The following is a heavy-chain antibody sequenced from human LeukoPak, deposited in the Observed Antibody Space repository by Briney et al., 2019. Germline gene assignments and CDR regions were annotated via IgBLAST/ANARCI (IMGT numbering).Heavy chain of an antibody. V-gene: IGHV1-69*05. Sequence: SSVKVSCKASAGTFSSYAISWVRQAPGQGLEWMGGIIPIFGTANYAQKFQGRVTITTDESTSTAYMELSSLRSEDTAVYYCARGLRFYVVVTAGTAFDIWGQGIMVTVSS. CDR2: IIPIFGTA. CDR1: AGTFSSYA. D-gene: IGHD2-21*02. J-gene: IGHJ3*02. CDR3: ARGLRFYVVVTAGTAFDI.